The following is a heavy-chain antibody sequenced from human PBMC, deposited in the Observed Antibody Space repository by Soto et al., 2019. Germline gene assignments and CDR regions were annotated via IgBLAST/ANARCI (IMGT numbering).Heavy chain of an antibody. CDR1: GFTFSSYA. CDR2: ISYDGSNK. V-gene: IGHV3-30-3*01. Sequence: QVQLVESGGGVVQPGRSLRLSCAASGFTFSSYAMHWVRQAPGKGLEWVAVISYDGSNKYYADSVKGRFTISRDNSKNTLYLQMNSLRAEDTAVYYCARDGVKGDYYVSSHLGYWAQGTLVTVSS. D-gene: IGHD3-22*01. CDR3: ARDGVKGDYYVSSHLGY. J-gene: IGHJ4*02.